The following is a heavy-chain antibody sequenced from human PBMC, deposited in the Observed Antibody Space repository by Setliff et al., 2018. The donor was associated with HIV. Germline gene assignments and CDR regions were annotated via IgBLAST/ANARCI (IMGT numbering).Heavy chain of an antibody. CDR1: GYSITSGYS. J-gene: IGHJ4*02. CDR2: AYHSGHT. CDR3: VHSLLGAPMVDY. D-gene: IGHD3-16*01. V-gene: IGHV4-38-2*01. Sequence: PSETLSLTCAVSGYSITSGYSWGWIRQSPGKGLEWIGNAYHSGHTYYNPSLKSRVAMSIDTSKNQFSLRLNSVTAADTAMYYCVHSLLGAPMVDYWGQGTLVTSPQ.